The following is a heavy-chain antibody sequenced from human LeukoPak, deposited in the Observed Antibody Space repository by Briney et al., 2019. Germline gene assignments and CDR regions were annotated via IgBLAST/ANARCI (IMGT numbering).Heavy chain of an antibody. CDR3: ARAHYYDSSDYGGIEH. CDR2: INPSGGRT. J-gene: IGHJ1*01. Sequence: DSVMVSCKASGYTFTSYFMHWVRQAPAQGLEWMGIINPSGGRTNYAQKFQGRVTMTRDTSTSTVYMELSSLRSEDTAVYYCARAHYYDSSDYGGIEHWGQGTLVTVSS. D-gene: IGHD3-22*01. V-gene: IGHV1-46*01. CDR1: GYTFTSYF.